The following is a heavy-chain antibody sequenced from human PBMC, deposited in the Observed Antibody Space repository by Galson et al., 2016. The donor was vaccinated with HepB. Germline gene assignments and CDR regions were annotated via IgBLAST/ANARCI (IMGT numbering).Heavy chain of an antibody. J-gene: IGHJ6*02. CDR2: TYYRSKWYN. CDR3: VEHRKGAPYGMYV. CDR1: GDSVSSNSAA. Sequence: CAISGDSVSSNSAAWNWIRQSPSRGLEWLGRTYYRSKWYNDYAVSVKSRIIVNPDTAKNQFCLQLNSVTPEDTAVYYCVEHRKGAPYGMYVWGQGTTVTVAS. V-gene: IGHV6-1*01. D-gene: IGHD1/OR15-1a*01.